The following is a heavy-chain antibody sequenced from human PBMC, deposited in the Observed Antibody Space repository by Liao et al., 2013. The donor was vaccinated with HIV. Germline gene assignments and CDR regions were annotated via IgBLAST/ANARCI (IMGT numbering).Heavy chain of an antibody. CDR1: GGSISSSSYY. V-gene: IGHV4-39*07. CDR3: AREYHYESDGNFAVYMDV. CDR2: IYYSGST. Sequence: QLQLQESGPGLVKPSETLSLTCTVSGGSISSSSYYWGWIRQPPGKGLEWIGSIYYSGSTYYNPSLKSRVTISVDTSKNQFSLRLSSVTAADTAVYYCAREYHYESDGNFAVYMDVWGKGTTVIVS. J-gene: IGHJ6*03. D-gene: IGHD3-22*01.